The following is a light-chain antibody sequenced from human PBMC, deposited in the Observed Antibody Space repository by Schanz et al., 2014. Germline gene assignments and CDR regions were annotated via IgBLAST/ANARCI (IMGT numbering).Light chain of an antibody. CDR1: QRLTSY. CDR2: GAS. V-gene: IGKV3-15*01. J-gene: IGKJ1*01. Sequence: EIVLTQSPATLSLSPGERATLSCRASQRLTSYLAWYQQKPGQAPRLLIYGASTRATGVPVRFSGSRSGTEFTLTISSLQSEDFAVYYCQQYNNWPWTFGQGTKVEIK. CDR3: QQYNNWPWT.